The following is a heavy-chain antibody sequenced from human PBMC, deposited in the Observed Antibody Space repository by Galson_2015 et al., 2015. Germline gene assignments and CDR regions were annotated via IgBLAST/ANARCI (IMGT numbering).Heavy chain of an antibody. V-gene: IGHV3-30-3*01. D-gene: IGHD3-22*01. CDR1: EFTFSTYA. Sequence: SLRLSCAASEFTFSTYAMHWVRQAPGKGPEWVAAISYDGTNKYYSDSVMGRFTISRDNSQNTLYLQMNSLRAEDTAVYYCTRGGYYDGRGNPSTFDYWGQGSLVTVSS. CDR2: ISYDGTNK. J-gene: IGHJ4*02. CDR3: TRGGYYDGRGNPSTFDY.